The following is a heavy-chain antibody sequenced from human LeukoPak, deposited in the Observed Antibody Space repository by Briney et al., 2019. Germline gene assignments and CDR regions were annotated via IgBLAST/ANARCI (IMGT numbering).Heavy chain of an antibody. CDR3: AGALWFGELSYFDY. Sequence: ASVKVSCKASGGTFSSYAISWVRQAPGQGLEWMGGIIPIFGTANYAQKFQGRVTITTDESTSTAYMELSSLRSEDTAVYYCAGALWFGELSYFDYWGQGTLVTVSS. CDR2: IIPIFGTA. J-gene: IGHJ4*02. D-gene: IGHD3-10*01. CDR1: GGTFSSYA. V-gene: IGHV1-69*05.